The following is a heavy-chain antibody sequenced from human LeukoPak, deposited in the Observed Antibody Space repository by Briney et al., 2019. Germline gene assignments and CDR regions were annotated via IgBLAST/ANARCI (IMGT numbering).Heavy chain of an antibody. Sequence: PSETLSLTCTVSGGAFSSTSYYWGWVRQPPAKGLEWIGSIYYTGSTYYNPSLKSRVTMSVDTSNNQFSLKLSSVTAADTAVYYCARQLVYVSGSYSFDYWGQGTLVTVSS. CDR2: IYYTGST. CDR3: ARQLVYVSGSYSFDY. CDR1: GGAFSSTSYY. J-gene: IGHJ4*02. V-gene: IGHV4-39*01. D-gene: IGHD3-10*01.